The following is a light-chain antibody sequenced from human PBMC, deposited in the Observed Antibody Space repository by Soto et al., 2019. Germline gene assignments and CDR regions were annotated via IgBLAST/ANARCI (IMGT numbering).Light chain of an antibody. J-gene: IGKJ4*01. CDR3: QPYNNWPLT. CDR2: DAS. Sequence: ELVLTQSPATLSVSPVERATLSCGASQGVGSTLAWYQQEPGRAPRLLIYDASTRATGIPARFSGAGSGTEFTLTISGLQSDDFAVYYCQPYNNWPLTFGGGTKVDIK. CDR1: QGVGST. V-gene: IGKV3-15*01.